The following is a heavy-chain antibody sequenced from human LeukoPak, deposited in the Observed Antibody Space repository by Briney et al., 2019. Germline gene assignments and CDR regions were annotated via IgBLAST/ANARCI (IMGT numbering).Heavy chain of an antibody. D-gene: IGHD5-12*01. J-gene: IGHJ4*02. CDR1: GFTFSSYS. CDR2: ISSSSSTI. CDR3: VRVATTPDY. V-gene: IGHV3-48*01. Sequence: GGSLRLSCAASGFTFSSYSMNWVRQAPGKGLEWVSYISSSSSTIYYADSVKGRFTISRDNAKNSLFLQMDSLRAEDTALYYCVRVATTPDYWGQGTLVTVSS.